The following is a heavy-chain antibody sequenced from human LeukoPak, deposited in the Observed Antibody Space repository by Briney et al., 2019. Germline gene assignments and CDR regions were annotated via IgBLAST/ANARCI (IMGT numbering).Heavy chain of an antibody. Sequence: KSSETLSLTCAVSGYSISSGYYWGWIRQPPGKGLEWIGSIYHSGSTYYNPSLKSRVTISVDTSKNQFSLKLSSVTAADTAVYYCARDGGSGWYADYWGQGTLVTVSS. V-gene: IGHV4-38-2*02. CDR3: ARDGGSGWYADY. CDR1: GYSISSGYY. CDR2: IYHSGST. J-gene: IGHJ4*02. D-gene: IGHD6-19*01.